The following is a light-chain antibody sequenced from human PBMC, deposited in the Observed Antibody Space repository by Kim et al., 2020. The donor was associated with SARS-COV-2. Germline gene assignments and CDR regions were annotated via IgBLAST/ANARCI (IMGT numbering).Light chain of an antibody. CDR3: QQYYSTSYT. CDR2: WAS. V-gene: IGKV4-1*01. J-gene: IGKJ2*01. CDR1: QSVLYSSNNKNY. Sequence: DIVMNQSPDSLAVSLGERATINCKSSQSVLYSSNNKNYLAWYHQKPGQPPKLLIYWASTRESGVPDRFSGSGSGTDFTLTISSLQAEDVAVYFCQQYYSTSYTFGEGTKLEIK.